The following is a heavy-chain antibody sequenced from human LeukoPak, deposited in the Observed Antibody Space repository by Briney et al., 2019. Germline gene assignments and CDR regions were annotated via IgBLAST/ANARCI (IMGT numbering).Heavy chain of an antibody. Sequence: SETLSRTCVVSGASISSYYWSWIRQPPGKGLEWIGYIYYSGSTNYNPSLKSRVTISVDTSKNQFSLRLSSVTAADTAVYYCARVRGVVVPPYFDYWGQGTLVTVSS. V-gene: IGHV4-59*01. CDR1: GASISSYY. CDR2: IYYSGST. J-gene: IGHJ4*02. D-gene: IGHD3-22*01. CDR3: ARVRGVVVPPYFDY.